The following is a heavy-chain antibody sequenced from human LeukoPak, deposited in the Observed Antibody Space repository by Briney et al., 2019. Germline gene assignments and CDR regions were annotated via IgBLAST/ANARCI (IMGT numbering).Heavy chain of an antibody. Sequence: GASVKVSCKASGGTFSSYAISWVRQAPGQGLEWMGGIIPIFGTANYAQKFQGRVTITTDESTSTAYMELSSLRSEDTAAYYCARAPFSGSYYIGRLTFDYWGQGTLVTVSS. V-gene: IGHV1-69*05. J-gene: IGHJ4*02. CDR2: IIPIFGTA. CDR1: GGTFSSYA. D-gene: IGHD1-26*01. CDR3: ARAPFSGSYYIGRLTFDY.